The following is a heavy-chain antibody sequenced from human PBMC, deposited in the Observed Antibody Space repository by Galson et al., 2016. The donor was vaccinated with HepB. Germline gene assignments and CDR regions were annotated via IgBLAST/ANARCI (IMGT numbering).Heavy chain of an antibody. CDR2: ISSSSGYI. CDR3: ARERGGPGYSDGGSCYQTLDY. V-gene: IGHV3-21*01. CDR1: GFTFSSYW. D-gene: IGHD2-15*01. J-gene: IGHJ4*02. Sequence: SLRLSCAASGFTFSSYWMSWVRQAPGKGLEWVSSISSSSGYIYYADSVKGRYTISRDNAKNSLYLQMNSLRAEDKALYYCARERGGPGYSDGGSCYQTLDYWGQVTLVTVSS.